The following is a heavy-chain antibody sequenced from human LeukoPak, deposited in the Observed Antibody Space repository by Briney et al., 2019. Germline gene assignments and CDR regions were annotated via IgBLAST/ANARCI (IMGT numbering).Heavy chain of an antibody. Sequence: GGSLRLSCTASGFTFSYNAMAWVRQPPGKGLEWVSGILGSGGSTYYADAVKGRFTISRDNSKNTLYLQMNSLRAEDTAVYYCAKDTPRQGVPAARISGRTHKWAAVEDYWGQGTLVTVSS. V-gene: IGHV3-23*01. CDR1: GFTFSYNA. CDR3: AKDTPRQGVPAARISGRTHKWAAVEDY. D-gene: IGHD2-2*01. CDR2: ILGSGGST. J-gene: IGHJ4*02.